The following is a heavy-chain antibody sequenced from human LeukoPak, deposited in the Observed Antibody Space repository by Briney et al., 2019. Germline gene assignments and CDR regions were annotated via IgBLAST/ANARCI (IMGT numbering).Heavy chain of an antibody. CDR1: GFTFSNYW. V-gene: IGHV3-7*03. J-gene: IGHJ4*02. Sequence: GGSLRLSCAASGFTFSNYWMSWVRQAPGKGLEWVANIKQDGSEKYYVDSVKGRFTISRDNSKNTLYLQMNSLRAEDTAVYYCAREKGSSGYILGYWGQGTLVTVSS. CDR3: AREKGSSGYILGY. D-gene: IGHD3-22*01. CDR2: IKQDGSEK.